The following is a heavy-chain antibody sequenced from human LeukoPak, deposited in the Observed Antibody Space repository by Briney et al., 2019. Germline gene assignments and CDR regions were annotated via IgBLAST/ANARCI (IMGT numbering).Heavy chain of an antibody. CDR3: ARGKRITIVWDGWFDP. Sequence: ASVRVSCKASGYTFTGYYMHWVRQAPGQGLEWMGWINPKSGGTNYAQNFQGRVTMTRDTSMSTTYMELSGLRYDDTAVYYCARGKRITIVWDGWFDPWGQGTLVTVSS. CDR2: INPKSGGT. D-gene: IGHD3-10*01. V-gene: IGHV1-2*02. CDR1: GYTFTGYY. J-gene: IGHJ5*02.